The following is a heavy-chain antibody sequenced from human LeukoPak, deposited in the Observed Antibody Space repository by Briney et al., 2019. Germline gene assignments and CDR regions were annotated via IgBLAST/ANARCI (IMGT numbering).Heavy chain of an antibody. V-gene: IGHV3-66*01. J-gene: IGHJ4*02. Sequence: PGGSLRLSCAASGFTVSSTYMSWVRQAPGKGLEWVSVIYSGGSTYYADSVEGRFTISRDNSKNTLYLQMNSLRVEGTAVYYCARDYGGNIRGYFDYWGQGTLVTVSS. CDR3: ARDYGGNIRGYFDY. CDR2: IYSGGST. CDR1: GFTVSSTY. D-gene: IGHD4-23*01.